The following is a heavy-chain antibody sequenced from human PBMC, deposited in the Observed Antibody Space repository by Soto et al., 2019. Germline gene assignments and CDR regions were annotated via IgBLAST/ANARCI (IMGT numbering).Heavy chain of an antibody. CDR1: GLTSGPYG. V-gene: IGHV3-23*01. Sequence: GGSLRPSCAASGLTSGPYGMTWVRPAPGGGLEWVSTISGSGFSTHYAESVQGRFTISRDNSKNTMYLQMNSLRADDTAVYYCAKDPTPRDFLFIHYFDSWGQGSLVTVSS. J-gene: IGHJ4*02. D-gene: IGHD3-10*02. CDR3: AKDPTPRDFLFIHYFDS. CDR2: ISGSGFST.